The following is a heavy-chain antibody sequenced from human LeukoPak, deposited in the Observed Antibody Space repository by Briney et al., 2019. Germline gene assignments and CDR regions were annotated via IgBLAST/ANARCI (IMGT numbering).Heavy chain of an antibody. D-gene: IGHD1-26*01. CDR2: IYPGDSDT. CDR1: GYTFTDYW. V-gene: IGHV5-51*01. CDR3: ARLADTTS. Sequence: GESLKISCKGSGYTFTDYWIAWVRQMHGQGLEWMGIIYPGDSDTRYSPSFQGQVTISADKSTTTAFLQWSSLKASDTAMYFCARLADTTSWGQGTLVTVSS. J-gene: IGHJ5*02.